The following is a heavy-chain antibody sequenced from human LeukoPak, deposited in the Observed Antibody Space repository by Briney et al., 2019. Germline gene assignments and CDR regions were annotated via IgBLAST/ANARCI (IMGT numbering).Heavy chain of an antibody. CDR2: IYTSGST. D-gene: IGHD4-17*01. CDR3: ARDSNSAVTTSSV. CDR1: GGSISSGSYY. Sequence: SETLSLTCTVSGGSISSGSYYWSWIRQPAGKGLEWIGRIYTSGSTNYNPSLKGRVTISVDTSKNQFSLKLSSVTAADTAVYYCARDSNSAVTTSSVWGQGTLVTVSS. V-gene: IGHV4-61*02. J-gene: IGHJ4*02.